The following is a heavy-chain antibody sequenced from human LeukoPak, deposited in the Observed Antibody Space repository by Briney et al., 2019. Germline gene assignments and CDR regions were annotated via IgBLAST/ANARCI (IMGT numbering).Heavy chain of an antibody. Sequence: GGSLRLSCAASGFTFSSYWMSWVRQAPGKGLEWVANIKQDGSEKYYVDSVKGRFTISRDNAKNSLYLQMNSLRAEDTAVYYCARDQDYYDSSGYYEGAHFDYWGQGTLVTVSS. CDR1: GFTFSSYW. V-gene: IGHV3-7*01. CDR3: ARDQDYYDSSGYYEGAHFDY. D-gene: IGHD3-22*01. CDR2: IKQDGSEK. J-gene: IGHJ4*02.